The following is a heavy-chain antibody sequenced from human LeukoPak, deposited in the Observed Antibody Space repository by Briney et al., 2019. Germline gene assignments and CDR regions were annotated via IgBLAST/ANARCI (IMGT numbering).Heavy chain of an antibody. V-gene: IGHV3-9*01. Sequence: PGRSLRLSCAASGFTFDDYAMHWVRHAPGKGLEWVSGINWNSGSIGYADSVKGRFTISRDNAKNSLFLQMNSLRAVDTALYYCATYSGVHHKTFDDWGQGTLVTVSS. D-gene: IGHD1-26*01. J-gene: IGHJ4*02. CDR1: GFTFDDYA. CDR3: ATYSGVHHKTFDD. CDR2: INWNSGSI.